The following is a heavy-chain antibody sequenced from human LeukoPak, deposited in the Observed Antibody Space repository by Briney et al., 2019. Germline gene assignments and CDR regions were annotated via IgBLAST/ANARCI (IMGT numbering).Heavy chain of an antibody. Sequence: SQTLSLTCAISGDSVSSNSAAWSWIRQSPSRGLEWLGRTYYRSKWYNDYAVSVKSRIIINPDTSKNQFSLQLNSVTPEDTAVYNCAKLGDSSTWGQGTLVTVSS. CDR3: AKLGDSST. CDR2: TYYRSKWYN. V-gene: IGHV6-1*01. CDR1: GDSVSSNSAA. J-gene: IGHJ5*02. D-gene: IGHD6-19*01.